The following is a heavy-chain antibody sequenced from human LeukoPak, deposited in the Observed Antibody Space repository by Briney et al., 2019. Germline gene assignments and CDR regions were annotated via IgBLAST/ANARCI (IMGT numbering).Heavy chain of an antibody. J-gene: IGHJ6*03. CDR3: AKDTYCSSTTCLYYMDV. D-gene: IGHD2-2*01. CDR1: GFTLSSYA. Sequence: GGSLRLSCAASGFTLSSYAMHWVRQAPGKGLEWVAVISYDGSNKYYADSVKGRFTISRDNSKNTLYLQMNSLRAEDTAVYYCAKDTYCSSTTCLYYMDVWGKGTTVTVSS. V-gene: IGHV3-30-3*01. CDR2: ISYDGSNK.